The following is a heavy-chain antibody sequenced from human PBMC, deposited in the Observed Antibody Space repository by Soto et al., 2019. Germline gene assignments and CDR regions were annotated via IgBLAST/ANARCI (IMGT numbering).Heavy chain of an antibody. D-gene: IGHD1-26*01. CDR3: ARVLSSPTYKWELPNDAFDI. V-gene: IGHV4-4*07. J-gene: IGHJ3*02. CDR2: IYTSGST. CDR1: RGSISSYY. Sequence: SESLSLTFTVSRGSISSYYWSWIRQPAGRGLEWIGRIYTSGSTNYNPSLKSRVTMSVDTSKNQFSLKLSSVTAADTAVYYCARVLSSPTYKWELPNDAFDIWGQGTMVTVSS.